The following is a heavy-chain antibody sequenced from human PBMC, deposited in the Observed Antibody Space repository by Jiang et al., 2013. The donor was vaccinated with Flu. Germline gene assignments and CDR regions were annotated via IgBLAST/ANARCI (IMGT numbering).Heavy chain of an antibody. CDR3: ARGEDWTLMGTFDY. J-gene: IGHJ4*02. CDR2: TYYRSKYYN. D-gene: IGHD5-18*01. V-gene: IGHV6-1*01. Sequence: QTLSLTCVISGDSVSSNSATWNWIRQSPSRGLEWLGRTYYRSKYYNDYALSVKSRITINPDTSKNQFSLQLNSVTPEDTAVYYCARGEDWTLMGTFDYWGQGTLVTVSS. CDR1: GDSVSSNSAT.